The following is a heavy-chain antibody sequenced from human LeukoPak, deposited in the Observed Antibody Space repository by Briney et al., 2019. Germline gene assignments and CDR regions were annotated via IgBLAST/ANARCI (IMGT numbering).Heavy chain of an antibody. Sequence: PGGSLRLSCAASGFTFSSYAMSWVRQAPGKGLEWVSAISGSGGSTYYADSVKGRFTISRDSPTNTLYLQMNSLRAEDTAVYYCAKETRYCSSTSCYTDYWGQGTLVTVSS. V-gene: IGHV3-23*01. J-gene: IGHJ4*02. D-gene: IGHD2-2*02. CDR2: ISGSGGST. CDR3: AKETRYCSSTSCYTDY. CDR1: GFTFSSYA.